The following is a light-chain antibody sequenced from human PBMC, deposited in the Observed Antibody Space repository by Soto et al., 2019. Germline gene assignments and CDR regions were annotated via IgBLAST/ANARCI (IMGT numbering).Light chain of an antibody. V-gene: IGKV1-33*01. CDR3: QQYDNLPIT. CDR1: QDISNY. Sequence: DIQMTQSPSSLSASVGDRVTITCQASQDISNYLNWYQQKPGKAPKLLIYDESNLETGVPSRFSRSGSGTDFTFTISSLQPEDIATYYCQQYDNLPITFGQGTRLEIK. J-gene: IGKJ5*01. CDR2: DES.